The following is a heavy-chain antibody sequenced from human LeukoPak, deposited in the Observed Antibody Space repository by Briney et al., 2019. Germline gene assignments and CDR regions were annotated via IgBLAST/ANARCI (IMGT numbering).Heavy chain of an antibody. CDR3: ARVVWDGVIVAVQPAATPGSIDY. CDR2: VNHSGST. Sequence: SETLSLTCAVYGGSFSGYYWSWIRQPPGKGLEWIGEVNHSGSTNYSPSLKSRVTMSVDTSKNQFSLNLSFVTAADTAVYYCARVVWDGVIVAVQPAATPGSIDYWGQGTLVTVSS. D-gene: IGHD2-2*01. J-gene: IGHJ4*02. CDR1: GGSFSGYY. V-gene: IGHV4-34*01.